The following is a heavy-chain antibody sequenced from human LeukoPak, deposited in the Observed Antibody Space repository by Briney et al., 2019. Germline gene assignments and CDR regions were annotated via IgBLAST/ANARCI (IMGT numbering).Heavy chain of an antibody. CDR3: ARVHSSSSSSFDY. CDR1: GSTFTSYD. CDR2: MNTNSGNT. V-gene: IGHV1-8*01. D-gene: IGHD6-13*01. Sequence: ASGKLSCKASGSTFTSYDINWVRHAPGPGLEWMGGMNTNSGNTGYAQKVQGRVTMTRNTAISTAYMELSSLRSEDTAVYYCARVHSSSSSSFDYWGQGTLVTVSS. J-gene: IGHJ4*02.